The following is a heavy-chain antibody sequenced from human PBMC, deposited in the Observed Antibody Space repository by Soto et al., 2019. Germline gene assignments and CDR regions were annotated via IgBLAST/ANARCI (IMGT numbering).Heavy chain of an antibody. V-gene: IGHV3-33*01. J-gene: IGHJ6*02. CDR3: ARGSLVLSVPRPERRYYYYGMDV. CDR1: GFTFSSYG. D-gene: IGHD1-26*01. CDR2: IWYDGSNK. Sequence: QVQLVESGGGVVQPGRSLRLSCAASGFTFSSYGMHWVRQAPGKGLEWVAVIWYDGSNKYYADSVKGRFTISRDNSKNTLYLRVNSLRAEDPAVYYGARGSLVLSVPRPERRYYYYGMDVWGQGTTVTVSS.